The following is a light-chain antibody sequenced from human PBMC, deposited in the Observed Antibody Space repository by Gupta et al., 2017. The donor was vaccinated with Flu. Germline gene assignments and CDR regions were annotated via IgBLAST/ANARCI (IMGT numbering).Light chain of an antibody. V-gene: IGLV3-10*01. Sequence: SYELTQPPSASVSPGQTARITCSGDALPKKYAYWYQQKSGQAPVLIIYEDRKRPSGIPERFSGSSSGTRATLTISGAQVEDEADYYCYSTDTSGNHRVFGGGTKLTVL. CDR2: EDR. CDR1: ALPKKY. CDR3: YSTDTSGNHRV. J-gene: IGLJ3*02.